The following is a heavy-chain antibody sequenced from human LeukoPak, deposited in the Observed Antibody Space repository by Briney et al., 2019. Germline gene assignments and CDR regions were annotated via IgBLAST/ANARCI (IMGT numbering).Heavy chain of an antibody. V-gene: IGHV4-4*02. CDR3: ARAGDYGDYGAEYFQH. D-gene: IGHD4-17*01. CDR1: GGSISITNW. J-gene: IGHJ1*01. CDR2: VNLQGST. Sequence: PSGTLSLTCGVSGGSISITNWWTWVRQPPGKGLEWIGEVNLQGSTNYTPSLKSRVAISVDKSENHISLKLSSVTAADTAVYYCARAGDYGDYGAEYFQHWGQGTLVTVSS.